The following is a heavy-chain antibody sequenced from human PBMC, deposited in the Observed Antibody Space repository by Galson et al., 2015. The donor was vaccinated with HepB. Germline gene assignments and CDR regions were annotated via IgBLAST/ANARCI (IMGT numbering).Heavy chain of an antibody. CDR2: IIPILGIA. J-gene: IGHJ6*02. Sequence: SVKVSCKASGGTFSSYAISWVRQAPGQGLEWMGRIIPILGIANYAQKFQGRVTITADKSTSTAYMELSSLRSEDTAVYYCARAAPKDIVVVVAAPIPPSYYYGMDVWGQGTTVTVSS. CDR3: ARAAPKDIVVVVAAPIPPSYYYGMDV. V-gene: IGHV1-69*04. CDR1: GGTFSSYA. D-gene: IGHD2-15*01.